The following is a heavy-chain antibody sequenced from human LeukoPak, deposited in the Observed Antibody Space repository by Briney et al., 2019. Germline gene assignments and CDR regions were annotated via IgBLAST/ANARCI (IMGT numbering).Heavy chain of an antibody. V-gene: IGHV3-15*01. Sequence: PGGSLRLSCAASGFTFSNAWMSWVRQAPGKALEWVGRIKSKTDGGTTDYAAPVKGRFTISRDDSKNTLYLQMNSLKTEDTAVYYCTTSTYGDYDVDYWGQGTLVTVSS. D-gene: IGHD4-17*01. CDR3: TTSTYGDYDVDY. CDR2: IKSKTDGGTT. CDR1: GFTFSNAW. J-gene: IGHJ4*02.